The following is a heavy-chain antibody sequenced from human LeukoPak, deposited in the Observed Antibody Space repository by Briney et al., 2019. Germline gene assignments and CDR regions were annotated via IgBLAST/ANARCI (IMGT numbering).Heavy chain of an antibody. V-gene: IGHV1-24*01. CDR1: GYTLTELS. J-gene: IGHJ6*02. CDR3: ATDRAEGRPLNCSGGSCYANYYYYGMDV. Sequence: ASVKVSFKVSGYTLTELSVHWVRQAPGKGLEWMGGFDPEDGETIYAQKFQGRVTMTEDTSTGTAYMELSSLRSEDTAVYYCATDRAEGRPLNCSGGSCYANYYYYGMDVWGQGTTVTVSS. D-gene: IGHD2-15*01. CDR2: FDPEDGET.